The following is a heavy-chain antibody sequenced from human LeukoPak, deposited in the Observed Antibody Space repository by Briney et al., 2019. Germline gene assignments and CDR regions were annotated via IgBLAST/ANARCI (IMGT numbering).Heavy chain of an antibody. D-gene: IGHD2-15*01. Sequence: GRSLRLACAASGFTFSNYGMHWVRQAPGKGLEWVAVISYDESDKYYADSVKGRFTISRDNSKNTLYLQMNSLRPEDTAVYYCAKGVVAATKAAYYGMDVWGQGTTVTVSS. CDR3: AKGVVAATKAAYYGMDV. CDR2: ISYDESDK. V-gene: IGHV3-30*18. J-gene: IGHJ6*02. CDR1: GFTFSNYG.